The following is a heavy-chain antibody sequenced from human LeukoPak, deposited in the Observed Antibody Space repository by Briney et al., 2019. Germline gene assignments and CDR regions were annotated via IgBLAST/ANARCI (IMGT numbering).Heavy chain of an antibody. V-gene: IGHV3-21*01. Sequence: GGSLRLSCSASGFTFSDYSMTWVRQAPWKGLEWVSSISSTSIYIYSADSVKGRFTISRDNAKNSLYLQMSSLRAEDTAVYYCAREKGVSSSSSIDYWGQGTLVTVSS. CDR2: ISSTSIYI. CDR1: GFTFSDYS. D-gene: IGHD6-6*01. CDR3: AREKGVSSSSSIDY. J-gene: IGHJ4*02.